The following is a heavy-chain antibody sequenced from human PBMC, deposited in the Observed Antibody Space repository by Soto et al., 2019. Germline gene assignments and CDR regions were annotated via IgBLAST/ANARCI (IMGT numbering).Heavy chain of an antibody. CDR1: GYTFTTYT. Sequence: ASVKVSCKASGYTFTTYTMHWVRQAPGQRLEWMGWINAGNGNTKYSQRFQGRVTITRDTSASTAYMELSSLRSEDTAVYYCARGIDYNFWSAYYNYFDYWGQGTLVTVSS. CDR3: ARGIDYNFWSAYYNYFDY. D-gene: IGHD3-3*01. CDR2: INAGNGNT. J-gene: IGHJ4*02. V-gene: IGHV1-3*01.